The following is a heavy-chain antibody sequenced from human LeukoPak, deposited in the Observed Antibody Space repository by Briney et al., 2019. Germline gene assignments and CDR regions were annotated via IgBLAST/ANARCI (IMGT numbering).Heavy chain of an antibody. V-gene: IGHV3-9*01. J-gene: IGHJ4*02. CDR3: AKTTSGYASSFAC. CDR2: ISWNGNSI. CDR1: GFNFNDYA. D-gene: IGHD2-2*01. Sequence: SLSICCAASGFNFNDYAIHRVRQASAHVLDSVSGISWNGNSIDYADSVKGRFTISRDNAKNSLYLQMNSLRAEDSALYFCAKTTSGYASSFACWGQGTLVTVSS.